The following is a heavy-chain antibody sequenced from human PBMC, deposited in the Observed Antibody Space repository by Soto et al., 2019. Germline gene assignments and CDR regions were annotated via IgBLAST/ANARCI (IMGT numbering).Heavy chain of an antibody. Sequence: DVQLLESGGGLVQPGGSLRLSCAASGFTFSSYGMSWVRQAPGKGLEWVSSISAGGGSTYYADSVKGRFTVSRDNSKSTLHLQMDGLRAGDTAVYYCAAMWYDYWGQGTLVTVSS. V-gene: IGHV3-23*01. D-gene: IGHD2-15*01. CDR1: GFTFSSYG. CDR3: AAMWYDY. J-gene: IGHJ4*02. CDR2: ISAGGGST.